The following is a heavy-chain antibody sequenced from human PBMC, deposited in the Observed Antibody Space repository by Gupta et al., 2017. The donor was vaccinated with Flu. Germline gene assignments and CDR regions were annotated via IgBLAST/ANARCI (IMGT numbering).Heavy chain of an antibody. CDR2: ISSSDYT. Sequence: EVQLVESGGGLVQPGGSLRRSCVASGFTFSGYDMSWVRQAPGRGLEWVSFISSSDYTYYADSVRGRFTISRDNARNSVYLQMNSLRADDTAVYYCARGHWDSWGQGTLVTVSS. J-gene: IGHJ4*02. V-gene: IGHV3-48*03. CDR3: ARGHWDS. CDR1: GFTFSGYD.